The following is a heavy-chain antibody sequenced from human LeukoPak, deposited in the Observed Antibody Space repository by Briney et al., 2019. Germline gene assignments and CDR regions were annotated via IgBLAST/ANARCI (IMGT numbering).Heavy chain of an antibody. CDR1: GFNFEDYT. Sequence: GGSLRLSCAASGFNFEDYTMHWVRQAPGKTLEWVSLISWDGTPYYTDSVKGRFTISRDNSKNSLYLQMDTLRSEDAAFCYCVKDLSYESSGYVFDHWGQGTLVTVSS. CDR3: VKDLSYESSGYVFDH. J-gene: IGHJ4*02. D-gene: IGHD3-22*01. V-gene: IGHV3-43*01. CDR2: ISWDGTP.